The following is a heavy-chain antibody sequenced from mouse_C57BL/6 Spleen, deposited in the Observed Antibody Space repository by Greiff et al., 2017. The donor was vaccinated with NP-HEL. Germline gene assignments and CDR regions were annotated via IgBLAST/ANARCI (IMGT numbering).Heavy chain of an antibody. J-gene: IGHJ4*01. D-gene: IGHD3-3*01. CDR3: ARDGGTSDYAMDY. CDR1: GYSITSGYY. CDR2: ISYDGSN. V-gene: IGHV3-6*01. Sequence: VQLQQSGPGLVKPSQSLSLTCSVTGYSITSGYYWNWIRQFPGNKLEWMGYISYDGSNNYNPSLKNRISITRDTSKNQFFLKLNSVTTEDTATYYCARDGGTSDYAMDYWGQGTSVTVSS.